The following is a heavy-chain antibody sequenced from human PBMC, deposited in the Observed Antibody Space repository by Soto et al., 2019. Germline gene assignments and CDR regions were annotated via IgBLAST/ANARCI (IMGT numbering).Heavy chain of an antibody. CDR2: INAGNGNT. D-gene: IGHD3-22*01. CDR1: GYTFTSYA. CDR3: ARRYYYDSSGYHLTYYGMDV. Sequence: ASVKVSCKASGYTFTSYAMHWVRQAPGQRLEWMGWINAGNGNTKYSQKFQGRVTITRDTSASTAYMELSSLRSEDTAVYYCARRYYYDSSGYHLTYYGMDVWGQGTTVTVSS. J-gene: IGHJ6*02. V-gene: IGHV1-3*01.